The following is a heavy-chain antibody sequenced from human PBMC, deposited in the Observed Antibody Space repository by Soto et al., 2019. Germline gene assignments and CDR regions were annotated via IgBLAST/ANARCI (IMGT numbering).Heavy chain of an antibody. CDR3: ARTYCSGGSCSGQTSYYYGMDV. CDR2: IIPILGIA. D-gene: IGHD2-15*01. V-gene: IGHV1-69*02. Sequence: QVQLVQSGAEVKKPGSSVKVSCKASGGTFSSYTISWARQAPGQGLEWMGRIIPILGIANYAQKFQGRVTITADKSTSTAYMELSSLRSEDTAVYYCARTYCSGGSCSGQTSYYYGMDVWGQGTTVTVSS. CDR1: GGTFSSYT. J-gene: IGHJ6*02.